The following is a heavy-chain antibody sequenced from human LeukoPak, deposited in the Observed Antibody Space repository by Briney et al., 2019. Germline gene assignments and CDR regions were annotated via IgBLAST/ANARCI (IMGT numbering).Heavy chain of an antibody. CDR2: ISGSGGST. Sequence: GGSLRLSCAASGFTFSNYVLGWVRQAPGKGLQWVSAISGSGGSTYYADSVKGRFTISRDNSGNTLYLQMNSLRAEDTAVYYCARDRREMATITYGAFDVWGQGTMVTVSS. D-gene: IGHD5-24*01. J-gene: IGHJ3*01. CDR1: GFTFSNYV. V-gene: IGHV3-23*01. CDR3: ARDRREMATITYGAFDV.